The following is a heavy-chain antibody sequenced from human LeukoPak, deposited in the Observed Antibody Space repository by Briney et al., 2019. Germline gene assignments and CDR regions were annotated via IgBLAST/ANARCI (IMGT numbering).Heavy chain of an antibody. CDR3: ARGMTVAANWFDP. CDR2: INQDGGVQ. J-gene: IGHJ5*02. V-gene: IGHV3-7*04. CDR1: GFTFSSHW. D-gene: IGHD6-19*01. Sequence: PGGSLRLSCAASGFTFSSHWMNWIRQAPGRGLEGVANINQDGGVQYYVDSVKGRFTISRDNAENSLYLQMNSLRAEDTAVYYCARGMTVAANWFDPWGQGTLVTVSS.